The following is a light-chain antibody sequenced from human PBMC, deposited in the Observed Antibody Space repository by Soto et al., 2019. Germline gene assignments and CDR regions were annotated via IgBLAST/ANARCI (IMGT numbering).Light chain of an antibody. CDR3: QQSYSTFWT. V-gene: IGKV1-39*01. CDR2: AAS. Sequence: DIQMTQSPSSLSASVGDRVTITCRAGQSISSYLNGYQQKPGKAPKLLIYAASSLQSGVPSRFSGSGSGTDFTLTISSLQPEDFATYYCQQSYSTFWTFGQGTKVEIK. CDR1: QSISSY. J-gene: IGKJ1*01.